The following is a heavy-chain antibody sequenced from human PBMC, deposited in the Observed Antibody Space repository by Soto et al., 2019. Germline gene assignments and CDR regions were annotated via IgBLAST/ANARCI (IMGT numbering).Heavy chain of an antibody. J-gene: IGHJ6*02. CDR1: GYTFTPYW. CDR3: AVNGGGRDMDV. CDR2: INPDDSDT. D-gene: IGHD3-16*01. V-gene: IGHV5-51*01. Sequence: PGESLKISCKASGYTFTPYWIGWVRQMPGKGLEWMGIINPDDSDTKYSQSFQGQVTISADKSISTAYLQWSSLKTSDTAMYYCAVNGGGRDMDVWGQGTTVTVSS.